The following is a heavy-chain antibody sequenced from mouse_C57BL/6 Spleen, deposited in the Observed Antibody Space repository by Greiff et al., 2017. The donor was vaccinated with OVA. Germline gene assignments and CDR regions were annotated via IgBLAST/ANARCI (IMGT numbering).Heavy chain of an antibody. CDR1: GYAFSSYW. CDR3: ARRGDYYVDY. V-gene: IGHV1-80*01. D-gene: IGHD2-13*01. Sequence: QVQLQQSGAELVKPGASVKISCKASGYAFSSYWMTWVKQRPGKGLEWIGQIYPGDGDTNYNGKFKGKATLTADKSSSTAYMQLSSLTSEDSAVYFCARRGDYYVDYWGQGATLTVSS. J-gene: IGHJ2*01. CDR2: IYPGDGDT.